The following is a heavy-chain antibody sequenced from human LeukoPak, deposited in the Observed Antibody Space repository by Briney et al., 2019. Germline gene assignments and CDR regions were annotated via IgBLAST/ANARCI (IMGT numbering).Heavy chain of an antibody. CDR2: IYYSGST. V-gene: IGHV4-59*08. D-gene: IGHD3-22*01. J-gene: IGHJ4*02. CDR1: GGSISSYY. CDR3: ARLSYYYDSSGYYYPDY. Sequence: SETLSLTCTVSGGSISSYYWSWIRQPPGKGLEWIGYIYYSGSTNYNPSLKGRVTISVDTSKNQFSLKLSSVTAADTAVYYCARLSYYYDSSGYYYPDYWGQGTLVTVSS.